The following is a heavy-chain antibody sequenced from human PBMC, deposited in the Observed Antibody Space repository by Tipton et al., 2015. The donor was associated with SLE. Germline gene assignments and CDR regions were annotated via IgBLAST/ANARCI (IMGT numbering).Heavy chain of an antibody. CDR1: GGSISSYY. J-gene: IGHJ3*02. CDR2: IYYSGST. CDR3: AIRGAAGYDAFDI. Sequence: TLSLTCTVSGGSISSYYWSWIRQPPGKGLEWIGYIYYSGSTNYNPSLKSRVTISVDTSKNQFSLKLSSVTAADTAVYYCAIRGAAGYDAFDIWGQGTMVTVSS. V-gene: IGHV4-59*08. D-gene: IGHD3-10*01.